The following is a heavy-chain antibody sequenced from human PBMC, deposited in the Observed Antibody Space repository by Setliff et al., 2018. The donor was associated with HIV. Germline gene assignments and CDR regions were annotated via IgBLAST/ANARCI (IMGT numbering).Heavy chain of an antibody. CDR1: GYTFTGYY. CDR2: INPNSGGT. V-gene: IGHV1-2*06. J-gene: IGHJ5*02. CDR3: ARGGPARVALLYWFDP. D-gene: IGHD2-21*01. Sequence: ASVKVSCKASGYTFTGYYMHWVRQAPGQGLEWMGRINPNSGGTNYAQKFQGSVTMTTDTSTSTVYMELRNLRSDDTAVYFCARGGPARVALLYWFDPWGQGTLVTVSS.